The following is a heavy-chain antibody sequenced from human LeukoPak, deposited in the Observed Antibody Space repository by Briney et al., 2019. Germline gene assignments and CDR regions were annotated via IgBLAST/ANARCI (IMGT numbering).Heavy chain of an antibody. V-gene: IGHV3-30*02. CDR1: GFTFSSYG. D-gene: IGHD6-13*01. CDR3: AKRIEIAPKGYYYYYMDV. CDR2: IRYDGSNK. Sequence: GGSLRLSCAASGFTFSSYGMHWVRQAPGKGLEWVAFIRYDGSNKYYADSVKGRFTVSRDNSKNTLYLKMNSLRAEDTAVYYCAKRIEIAPKGYYYYYMDVWGKGTTVTVSS. J-gene: IGHJ6*03.